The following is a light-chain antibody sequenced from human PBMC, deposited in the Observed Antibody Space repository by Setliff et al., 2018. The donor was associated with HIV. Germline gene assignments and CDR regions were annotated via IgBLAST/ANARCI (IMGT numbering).Light chain of an antibody. CDR3: QVWDSSSDHV. CDR2: YDT. V-gene: IGLV3-21*04. J-gene: IGLJ1*01. Sequence: SYELTQPPSVSVAPGKTARITCGGNNIGCKSVHWYQQKPGQAPVLVMHYDTNRPSGIPERFSGSNSGNTATLTISRVEAGDEADYYCQVWDSSSDHVFGTGTKVTVL. CDR1: NIGCKS.